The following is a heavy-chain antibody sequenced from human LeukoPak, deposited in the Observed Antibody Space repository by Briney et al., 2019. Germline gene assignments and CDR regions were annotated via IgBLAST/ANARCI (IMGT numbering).Heavy chain of an antibody. D-gene: IGHD5-12*01. CDR1: GGSISSYY. J-gene: IGHJ4*02. V-gene: IGHV4-59*01. CDR2: ISYSGST. CDR3: ARGFDSKSTYFDY. Sequence: TSETLSLTCTVSGGSISSYYWSWIRQSPTKGLEWIGYISYSGSTNYNPSLKSRVTISLDTSKNQFSLKVRSVTAADTAVYYCARGFDSKSTYFDYWGQGTLVTVSS.